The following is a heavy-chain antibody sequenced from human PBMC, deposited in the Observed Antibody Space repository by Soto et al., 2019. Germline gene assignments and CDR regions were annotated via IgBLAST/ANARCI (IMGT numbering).Heavy chain of an antibody. D-gene: IGHD3-16*02. Sequence: QVQLVQSGAEVKKPGSSVKVSCKASGGTFSSYAISWVRQAPGQGLEWMGGIIPIFGTANYAQKFQGRVTITADKSTSTAYMELSSLRSEDTAVYYCARGGRKNYDYVWGSYRLWGQGTLVTVSS. CDR3: ARGGRKNYDYVWGSYRL. CDR2: IIPIFGTA. CDR1: GGTFSSYA. J-gene: IGHJ4*02. V-gene: IGHV1-69*06.